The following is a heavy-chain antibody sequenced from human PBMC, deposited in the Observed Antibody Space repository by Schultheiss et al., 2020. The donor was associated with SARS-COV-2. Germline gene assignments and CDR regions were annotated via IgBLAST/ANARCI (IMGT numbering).Heavy chain of an antibody. CDR1: GGSLLLYS. CDR2: IYYSGST. V-gene: IGHV4-59*12. J-gene: IGHJ4*02. D-gene: IGHD6-6*01. CDR3: ARESGIAARLIYY. Sequence: SETLSLTCSVSGGSLLLYSCRCIRQPPGKGLEWIGYIYYSGSTNYNPSLKSRVTISVDTSKNQFSLKLSSVTAADTAVYYCARESGIAARLIYYWGQGTLVTVSS.